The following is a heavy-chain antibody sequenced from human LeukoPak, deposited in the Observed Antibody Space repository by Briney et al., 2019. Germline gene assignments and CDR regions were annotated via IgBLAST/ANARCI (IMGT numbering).Heavy chain of an antibody. Sequence: GGSLRLSCAASGFTVSSNYMSWVRQAPGKGLEWVAFISYDGSYKYYADSVKGRFTISRDNSKNTLYLQMNSLRAEDTAVYAKDPRRYSRTGGYFDYWGQGTLVTVSS. V-gene: IGHV3-30*03. CDR1: GFTVSSNY. J-gene: IGHJ4*02. CDR3: DPRRYSRTGGYFDY. D-gene: IGHD6-13*01. CDR2: ISYDGSYK.